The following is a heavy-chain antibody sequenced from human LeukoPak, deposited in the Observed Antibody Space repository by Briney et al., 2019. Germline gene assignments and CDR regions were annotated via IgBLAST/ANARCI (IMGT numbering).Heavy chain of an antibody. CDR3: ARSYGSGNYYDAFDL. V-gene: IGHV4-38-2*01. CDR1: GYSISSGYY. Sequence: SETLSLTCAVSGYSISSGYYWVWIRPPPGKGLEWIGSIYHSGSTYYNPSLKSRVTKSVDTSKNQFSLKLSSVTAADTAVYYCARSYGSGNYYDAFDLWGQGTVVTVSS. D-gene: IGHD3-10*01. CDR2: IYHSGST. J-gene: IGHJ3*01.